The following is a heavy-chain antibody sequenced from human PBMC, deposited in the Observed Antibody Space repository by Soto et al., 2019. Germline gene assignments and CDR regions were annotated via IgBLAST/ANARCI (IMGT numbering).Heavy chain of an antibody. CDR2: INPSGANT. D-gene: IGHD1-7*01. V-gene: IGHV1-46*01. Sequence: ASVKVSCKASGYTFTNYYIHWVRQAPGQGLEWMGLINPSGANTNYAQKFQGRVTMTRDTSTSTVYMELGSLRSEDTAVYYCARETTETTSGPFDVWGQGTMVTVSS. J-gene: IGHJ3*01. CDR3: ARETTETTSGPFDV. CDR1: GYTFTNYY.